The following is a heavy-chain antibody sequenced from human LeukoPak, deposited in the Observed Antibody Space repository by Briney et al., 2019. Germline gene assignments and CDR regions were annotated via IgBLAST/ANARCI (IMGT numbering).Heavy chain of an antibody. CDR2: INPNSGGT. CDR3: ARGSGIVLMVYADFDY. V-gene: IGHV1-2*02. CDR1: GYTFTGYY. D-gene: IGHD2-8*01. Sequence: ASVKVSCKASGYTFTGYYMHWVRQAPGQGLEWMGWINPNSGGTNYVQKFQGRVTMTRDTSISTAYMELSRLRSDDTAVYYCARGSGIVLMVYADFDYWGQGTLVTVSS. J-gene: IGHJ4*02.